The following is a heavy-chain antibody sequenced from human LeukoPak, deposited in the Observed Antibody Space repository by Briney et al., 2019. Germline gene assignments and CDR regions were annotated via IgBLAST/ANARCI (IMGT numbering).Heavy chain of an antibody. CDR2: IYYSGST. J-gene: IGHJ4*02. CDR1: GGSISTGDYY. Sequence: SETLSLTCTVSGGSISTGDYYWSWIRQPPGKGLEYIGYIYYSGSTYYNPSLKSRITISVDTSKNQFSLKLSSVPAADTAVYYCAVGHYYHSSGYLFDSWGQGTLVTVSS. D-gene: IGHD3-22*01. CDR3: AVGHYYHSSGYLFDS. V-gene: IGHV4-30-4*01.